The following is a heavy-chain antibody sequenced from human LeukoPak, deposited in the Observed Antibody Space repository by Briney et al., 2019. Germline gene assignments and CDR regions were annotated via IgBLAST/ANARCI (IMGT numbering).Heavy chain of an antibody. J-gene: IGHJ6*03. CDR3: ARERGLWPAYDYCMDV. CDR2: IYTSGST. V-gene: IGHV4-4*07. CDR1: GGSINTYY. Sequence: SETLSLTCTVSGGSINTYYWSWIRQPAGKGLEWIGRIYTSGSTDYNPSLKSRVTMSVDTSKNQFSLKLNSVTAVDTAVYYCARERGLWPAYDYCMDVWGKGTMVTVSS. D-gene: IGHD3-16*01.